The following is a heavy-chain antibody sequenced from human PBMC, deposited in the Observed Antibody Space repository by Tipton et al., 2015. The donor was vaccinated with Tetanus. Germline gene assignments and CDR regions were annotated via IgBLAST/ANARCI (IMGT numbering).Heavy chain of an antibody. D-gene: IGHD3-22*01. CDR1: GFSVSDYN. V-gene: IGHV3-66*01. Sequence: SLRLSCAASGFSVSDYNMNWVRQAPGKGLEWVSVIYSGGTTYYAGSVKDRFTISRDISKNTVDLQMNSLRVEDTAVYFCARDGYSSGYFDYWGQGSLVTVSS. CDR3: ARDGYSSGYFDY. J-gene: IGHJ4*02. CDR2: IYSGGTT.